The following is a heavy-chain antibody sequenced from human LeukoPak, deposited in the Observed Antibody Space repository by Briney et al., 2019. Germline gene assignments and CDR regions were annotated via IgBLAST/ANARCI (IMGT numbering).Heavy chain of an antibody. CDR3: ARGCSVGSCYDY. V-gene: IGHV3-53*01. J-gene: IGHJ4*02. D-gene: IGHD2-15*01. CDR1: GFTFSSNY. Sequence: GGSLRLSCAASGFTFSSNYMSWVRQAPGKGLEWVSVIYSGGSTYYADSVKGRFTISRDNSKNTLYLQMNSLRAEDTAVYYCARGCSVGSCYDYWGQGTLVTVSS. CDR2: IYSGGST.